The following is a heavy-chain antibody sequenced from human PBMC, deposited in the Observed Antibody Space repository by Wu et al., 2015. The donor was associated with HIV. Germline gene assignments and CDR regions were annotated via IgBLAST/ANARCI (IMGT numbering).Heavy chain of an antibody. CDR3: ARNEYYYGSGSPMGYYYYGMDV. Sequence: QVQLVQSGAEVKKPGSSVKVSCKASGGTFSSYAISWVRQAPGQGLEWMGRIIPMFGTTNYAQKFQGRVTITADESTSTAYMELSSLRSEDTAVYYCARNEYYYGSGSPMGYYYYGMDVWGRRDRRSPSP. J-gene: IGHJ6*02. CDR1: GGTFSSYA. V-gene: IGHV1-69*13. D-gene: IGHD3-10*01. CDR2: IIPMFGTT.